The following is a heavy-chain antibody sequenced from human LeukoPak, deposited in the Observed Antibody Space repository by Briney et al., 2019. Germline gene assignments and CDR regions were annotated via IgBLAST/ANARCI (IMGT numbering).Heavy chain of an antibody. CDR1: GGSFTNFY. Sequence: PSETLSLTCSVSGGSFTNFYWSWVRQTPEKGLEWLGYIFYSGTTNYNPSLQSRVTISLDTSKKQFSLKLSSVTAADTAIYYCARSDTYGGVIAFDAFDIWGQGTMVTVSS. CDR3: ARSDTYGGVIAFDAFDI. CDR2: IFYSGTT. D-gene: IGHD3-16*02. V-gene: IGHV4-59*01. J-gene: IGHJ3*02.